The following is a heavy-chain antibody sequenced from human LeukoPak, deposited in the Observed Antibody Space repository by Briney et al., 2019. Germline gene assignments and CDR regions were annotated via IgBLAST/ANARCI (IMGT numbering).Heavy chain of an antibody. Sequence: PGGSLKLSCAASGFDFSGFYVHWVRQASGRGLEWVGLIRNKPNSYTTVYAASVKGRFTISRDDSKNTAYLQMNSLKAEDTAVYYCTRQECSGCSCSYVDFWGQGTLVTVSS. J-gene: IGHJ4*02. V-gene: IGHV3-73*01. D-gene: IGHD2-15*01. CDR1: GFDFSGFY. CDR3: TRQECSGCSCSYVDF. CDR2: IRNKPNSYTT.